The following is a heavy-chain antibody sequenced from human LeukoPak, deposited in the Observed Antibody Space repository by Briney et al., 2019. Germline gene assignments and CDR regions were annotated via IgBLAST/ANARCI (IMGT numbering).Heavy chain of an antibody. CDR2: IYYSGTT. V-gene: IGHV4-39*01. D-gene: IGHD1-1*01. CDR1: GGSISRSSYY. J-gene: IGHJ4*02. Sequence: PPETLSLTCTVSGGSISRSSYYWGWIRQPPGKGLEWIGSIYYSGTTYSNPSLKSRVTISVDTSKNQFSLKLRSVTAADTAVYYCARQNDRSHDYWGQGTLVTVSS. CDR3: ARQNDRSHDY.